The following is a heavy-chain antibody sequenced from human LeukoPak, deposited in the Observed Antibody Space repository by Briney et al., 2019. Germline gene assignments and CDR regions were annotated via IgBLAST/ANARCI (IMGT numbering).Heavy chain of an antibody. CDR1: GGSISSGGHF. J-gene: IGHJ4*02. Sequence: PSQTLSLTCTVSGGSISSGGHFWSWIRQHPGKGLEWIGYIYYSGSTYYNPSLKSRVTIPVDTSKNQFSLRLNSVTAADTAVYYCAKPSMVRGVVAHYFDYWGQGTLVTVSS. D-gene: IGHD3-10*01. CDR2: IYYSGST. CDR3: AKPSMVRGVVAHYFDY. V-gene: IGHV4-31*03.